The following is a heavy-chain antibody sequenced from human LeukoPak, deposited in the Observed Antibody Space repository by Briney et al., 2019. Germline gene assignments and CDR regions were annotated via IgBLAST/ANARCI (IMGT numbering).Heavy chain of an antibody. J-gene: IGHJ3*02. D-gene: IGHD3-3*01. Sequence: GASVKVSCKASGYTFTSYYMHWVRQAPGQGLEWMGIINPSGGSTSYAQKFQGRVTMTRDMSTSTVYMEMSSLRSDDTAVYYCAADADFWSGVIDAFDIWGQGTMVTVSS. CDR1: GYTFTSYY. CDR3: AADADFWSGVIDAFDI. CDR2: INPSGGST. V-gene: IGHV1-46*01.